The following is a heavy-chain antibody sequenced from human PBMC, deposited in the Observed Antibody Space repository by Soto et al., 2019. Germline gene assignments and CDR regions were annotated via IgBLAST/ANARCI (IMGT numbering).Heavy chain of an antibody. CDR3: AREGIAAVAFDY. CDR1: GVTLEVSA. CDR2: ISSSSSTI. D-gene: IGHD6-13*01. Sequence: HPGGSLRLACAASGVTLEVSAMHWVRQAPGKGLEWVSYISSSSSTIYYADSVKGRFTISRDNAKNSLYLQMNSLRAEDTAVYYYAREGIAAVAFDYWGQGTLVTVSS. V-gene: IGHV3-48*01. J-gene: IGHJ4*02.